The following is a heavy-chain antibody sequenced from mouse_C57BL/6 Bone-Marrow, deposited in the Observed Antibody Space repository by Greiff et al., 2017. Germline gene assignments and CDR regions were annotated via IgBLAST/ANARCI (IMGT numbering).Heavy chain of an antibody. CDR3: APLRDYYAMDY. V-gene: IGHV1-4*01. D-gene: IGHD1-1*01. CDR1: GYTFTSST. Sequence: QVHVKQSGAELARPGASVKMSCKASGYTFTSSTMHWVKQRPGQGLEWIGYINPSSGYTKYNQKFKDKATLTADKSSSTAYMQLSSLTSEDSAVYYCAPLRDYYAMDYWGQGTSVTVSS. J-gene: IGHJ4*01. CDR2: INPSSGYT.